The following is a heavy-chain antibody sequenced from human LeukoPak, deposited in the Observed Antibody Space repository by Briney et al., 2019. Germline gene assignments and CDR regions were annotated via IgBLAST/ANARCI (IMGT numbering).Heavy chain of an antibody. D-gene: IGHD3-16*01. CDR3: ARDLAD. V-gene: IGHV3-66*01. J-gene: IGHJ4*02. CDR1: GFTVSSNY. CDR2: IDSGDTT. Sequence: GGSLRLSCAASGFTVSSNYMSWVRQAPGKGLEWVSVIDSGDTTYYADSVRGRFTISRDNSKNTLYLQMNSLRAEDTAVYYCARDLADWGQGTLVTVSS.